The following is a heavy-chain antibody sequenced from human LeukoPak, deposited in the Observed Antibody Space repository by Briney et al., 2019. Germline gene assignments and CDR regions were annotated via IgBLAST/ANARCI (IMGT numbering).Heavy chain of an antibody. V-gene: IGHV1-69*13. Sequence: SVKVSCNASGGTFSSYAFSWVRQAPGQGLEWMGGIIPILGTAKYAQKFKGRVTITADESTTTVYMELISLRSDDTAVFYCARNAGSSWYYFDFWGQGTLVTVSS. CDR3: ARNAGSSWYYFDF. CDR1: GGTFSSYA. D-gene: IGHD6-13*01. CDR2: IIPILGTA. J-gene: IGHJ4*02.